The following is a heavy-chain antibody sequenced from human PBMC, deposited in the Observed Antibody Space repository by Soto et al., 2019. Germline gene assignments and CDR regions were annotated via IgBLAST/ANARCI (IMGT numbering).Heavy chain of an antibody. V-gene: IGHV4-61*01. Sequence: SETLSLTCTVSGGSVSSGSYYWSWIRQPPGKGLEWIGYIYYSGSTNYNPSLKSRVTISVDTSKNQFSLKLSSVTAADTAVYYRASGASDGILTGYHIFDNWGQEPLVTVSS. CDR2: IYYSGST. J-gene: IGHJ4*02. CDR3: ASGASDGILTGYHIFDN. D-gene: IGHD3-9*01. CDR1: GGSVSSGSYY.